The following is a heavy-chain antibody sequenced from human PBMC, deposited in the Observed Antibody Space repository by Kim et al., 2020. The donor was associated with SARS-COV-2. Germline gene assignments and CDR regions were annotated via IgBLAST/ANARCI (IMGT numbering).Heavy chain of an antibody. CDR1: GYSFTNYW. CDR3: ARRAGSDEYFEY. Sequence: GESLKISCKGSGYSFTNYWIGWVRQMPGKGLEWMGIIYPGDSDTRYNPSFKGQVTISADKSISTAYLQWSSLKASDTAIYYCARRAGSDEYFEYWGQGTLVTVSS. CDR2: IYPGDSDT. J-gene: IGHJ4*02. D-gene: IGHD1-1*01. V-gene: IGHV5-51*01.